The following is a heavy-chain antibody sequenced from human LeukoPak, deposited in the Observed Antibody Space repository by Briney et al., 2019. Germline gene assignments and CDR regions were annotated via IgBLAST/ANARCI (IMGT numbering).Heavy chain of an antibody. CDR2: IYYTGTT. CDR1: GGSMNINNYY. J-gene: IGHJ6*03. D-gene: IGHD6-13*01. CDR3: ARGGGSSWYYYYYMDV. V-gene: IGHV4-39*07. Sequence: SETLSLTCTVSGGSMNINNYYWAWIRQPPGKGLEWLGSIYYTGTTYYNPSLNHRVTISVDTSQNQFSLKLSSVTAADTAVYYCARGGGSSWYYYYYMDVWGKGTTVTISS.